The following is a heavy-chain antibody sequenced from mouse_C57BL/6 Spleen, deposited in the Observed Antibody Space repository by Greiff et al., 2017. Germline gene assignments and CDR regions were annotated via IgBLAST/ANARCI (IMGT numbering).Heavy chain of an antibody. D-gene: IGHD1-1*01. CDR3: AREARYGFDY. CDR1: GFTFSDYY. J-gene: IGHJ2*01. CDR2: INYDGSST. V-gene: IGHV5-16*01. Sequence: EVKLMESEGGLVQPGSSMKLSCTASGFTFSDYYMAWVRQVPEKGLEWVANINYDGSSTYYLDSLKSRFIISRDNAKNILYLQMSSLESEDTATYYCAREARYGFDYWGQGTTLTVSS.